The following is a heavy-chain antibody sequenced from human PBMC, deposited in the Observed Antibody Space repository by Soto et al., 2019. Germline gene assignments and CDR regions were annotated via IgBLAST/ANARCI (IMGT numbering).Heavy chain of an antibody. V-gene: IGHV3-30*18. CDR1: GFTFSSYG. CDR2: VSYDGSQK. J-gene: IGHJ5*02. D-gene: IGHD4-17*01. Sequence: QVQLVESGGGVVQPGRSLRLSCAASGFTFSSYGMHWVRQAPGKGLEWVAVVSYDGSQKYYADSVKGRFTISRDNSKNTLYLQMNSLRPEDTAVYYCAKGDAWGLRGEVDPGGQGTLVTVSS. CDR3: AKGDAWGLRGEVDP.